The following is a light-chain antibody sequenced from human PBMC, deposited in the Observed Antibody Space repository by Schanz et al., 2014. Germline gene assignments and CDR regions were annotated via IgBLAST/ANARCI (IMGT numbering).Light chain of an antibody. CDR1: SSDVGGYNL. CDR2: DVT. V-gene: IGLV2-14*02. Sequence: QSALTQPTSVSGSPGQSITISCTGTSSDVGGYNLVSWYQQHPGKAPKLMIYDVTNRPSGVSNRFSGSKSGNTASLTVSGLLAEDEADYYCISYGGTNRVIFGGGTKLTVL. J-gene: IGLJ2*01. CDR3: ISYGGTNRVI.